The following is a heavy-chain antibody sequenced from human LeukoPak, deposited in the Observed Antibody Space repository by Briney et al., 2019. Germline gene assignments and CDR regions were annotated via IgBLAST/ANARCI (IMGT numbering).Heavy chain of an antibody. V-gene: IGHV4-4*07. D-gene: IGHD2-15*01. CDR2: IYTRGST. J-gene: IGHJ3*02. CDR1: GGSINNYY. Sequence: NPSETLSLTCTVSGGSINNYYWSWIRQPAGKGLEWIGRIYTRGSTNYNPSLKSRVTMSVDTSKNQFSLELSSVTAADTAVYYCARGRYCSADICSGGDAFDIWGQGTMVSVSS. CDR3: ARGRYCSADICSGGDAFDI.